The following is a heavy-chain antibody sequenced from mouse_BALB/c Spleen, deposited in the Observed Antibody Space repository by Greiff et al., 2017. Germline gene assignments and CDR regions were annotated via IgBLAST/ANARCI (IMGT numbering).Heavy chain of an antibody. Sequence: EVKLVESGGGLVTPGGSLTLSCAASGFTFSSYTMSWVRQTPEKRLEWVATISSGGSYTYYPDSVKGRFTISRDNAKNTLYLQMSSLKSEDTAMYYCTRGNYRYAWYFDVWGAGTTVTVSS. V-gene: IGHV5-6-4*01. D-gene: IGHD2-14*01. J-gene: IGHJ1*01. CDR3: TRGNYRYAWYFDV. CDR2: ISSGGSYT. CDR1: GFTFSSYT.